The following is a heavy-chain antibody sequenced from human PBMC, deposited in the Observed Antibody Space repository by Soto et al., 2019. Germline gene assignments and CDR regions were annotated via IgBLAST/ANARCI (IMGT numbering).Heavy chain of an antibody. J-gene: IGHJ6*02. Sequence: SETLSLTCAVSGGSISSGGYSWSWIRQPPGKGLEWIGYIYHSGSTYYSPSLKSRVTISVDRSKNQFSLKLSSVTAADTAVYYCARGYYDSSGYYGMDVWGQGTTVTVSS. CDR1: GGSISSGGYS. V-gene: IGHV4-30-2*01. D-gene: IGHD3-22*01. CDR2: IYHSGST. CDR3: ARGYYDSSGYYGMDV.